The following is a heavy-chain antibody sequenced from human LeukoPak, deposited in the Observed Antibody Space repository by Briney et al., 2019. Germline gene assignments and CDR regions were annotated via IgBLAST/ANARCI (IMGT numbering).Heavy chain of an antibody. CDR1: GFTFSSYW. V-gene: IGHV3-7*01. CDR3: ARDWSTGDY. J-gene: IGHJ4*02. Sequence: GGSLRLSCATSGFTFSSYWMTWVRRAPGKGLEWVANIKQDGSEKYYVDSVKGRFTISRDNAKNSLYLLMNSLRAEDTAVYYCARDWSTGDYWGQGTLVTVSS. D-gene: IGHD3-3*01. CDR2: IKQDGSEK.